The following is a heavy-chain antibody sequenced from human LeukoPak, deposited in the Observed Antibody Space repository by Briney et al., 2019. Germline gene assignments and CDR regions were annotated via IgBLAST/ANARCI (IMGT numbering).Heavy chain of an antibody. Sequence: SGGSLRLSCAASGFTFSVFELNWVRQAPGKGLEWVSYISSSGSTIYYADSMKGRFTISRDNAKNSLYLQMNSLRAEDTAVYYCARETDSTLFDYWGQGTLVTVSS. D-gene: IGHD2-2*01. CDR2: ISSSGSTI. V-gene: IGHV3-48*03. CDR1: GFTFSVFE. CDR3: ARETDSTLFDY. J-gene: IGHJ4*02.